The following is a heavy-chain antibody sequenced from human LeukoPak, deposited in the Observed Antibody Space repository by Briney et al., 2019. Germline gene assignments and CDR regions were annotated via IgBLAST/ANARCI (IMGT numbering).Heavy chain of an antibody. CDR3: ARDIAARPSDYYYYMDV. Sequence: GGSLRLSCAASGFTFNSYGMHWVRQAPGKGLEWVAFIRYDGSDKNFADSVKGRFTISRDNAKNSLYLQMNSLRAEDTAVYYCARDIAARPSDYYYYMDVWGKGTTVTVSS. D-gene: IGHD6-6*01. V-gene: IGHV3-30*02. J-gene: IGHJ6*03. CDR2: IRYDGSDK. CDR1: GFTFNSYG.